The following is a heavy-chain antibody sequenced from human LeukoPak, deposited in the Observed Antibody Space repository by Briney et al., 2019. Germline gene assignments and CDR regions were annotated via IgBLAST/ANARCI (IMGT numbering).Heavy chain of an antibody. Sequence: PGASLRLSCAACGFTFSSYAMSWVRPAAGKGQGWAYAISGRGGSTYYADSVKGRFTISRDNSKNRLYLQMNSLRAEDTAVYYCAKDTVTTHYYYYGMDVWGQGTTVTVSS. CDR1: GFTFSSYA. D-gene: IGHD4-17*01. CDR3: AKDTVTTHYYYYGMDV. V-gene: IGHV3-23*01. J-gene: IGHJ6*02. CDR2: ISGRGGST.